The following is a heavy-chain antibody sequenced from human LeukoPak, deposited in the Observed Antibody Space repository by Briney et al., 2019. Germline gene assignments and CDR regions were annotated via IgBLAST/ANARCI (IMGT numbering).Heavy chain of an antibody. Sequence: ASVKVSCKASGYTFTSYGISWVRQAPGQGLEWMGWISAYNGNTNYAQKLQGRVTMTTDTSTSRAYMELRSLRSDDTAVYYCARPVFRYYYDSSGYSGAFDIWGQGTMVTVSS. J-gene: IGHJ3*02. V-gene: IGHV1-18*01. CDR2: ISAYNGNT. D-gene: IGHD3-22*01. CDR3: ARPVFRYYYDSSGYSGAFDI. CDR1: GYTFTSYG.